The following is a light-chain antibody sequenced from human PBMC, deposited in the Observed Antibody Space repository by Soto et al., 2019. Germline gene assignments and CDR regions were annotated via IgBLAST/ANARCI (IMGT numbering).Light chain of an antibody. CDR3: QQYENSPIT. CDR2: GAS. CDR1: QSITSSF. J-gene: IGKJ5*01. V-gene: IGKV3-20*01. Sequence: EIVLTQSPGILSLSPGERASLSCLASQSITSSFLAWYQQKPGQAPRLLIYGASSRATGIPDRFSGTGSETDFTLTINRLEPEDFAVYYCQQYENSPITFGQGTRLEIK.